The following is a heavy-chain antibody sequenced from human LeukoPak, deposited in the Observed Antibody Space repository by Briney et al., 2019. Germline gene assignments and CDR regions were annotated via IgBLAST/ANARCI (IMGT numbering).Heavy chain of an antibody. Sequence: SSETLSLTCTVSGGSISSSSYYWGWIRQPPGKGLEWIGSIYYSGSTYYNPSLKSRVTISVDTSKNQFSLKLSSVTAADTAVYYCARLVGYYDIEYYFDYWGQGTLVTVSS. CDR2: IYYSGST. CDR1: GGSISSSSYY. D-gene: IGHD3-9*01. J-gene: IGHJ4*02. V-gene: IGHV4-39*01. CDR3: ARLVGYYDIEYYFDY.